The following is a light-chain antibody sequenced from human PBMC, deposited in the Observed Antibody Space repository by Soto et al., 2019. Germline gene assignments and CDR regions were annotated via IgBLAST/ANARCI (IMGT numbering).Light chain of an antibody. CDR2: DVT. CDR1: SNNY. J-gene: IGLJ2*01. Sequence: QSALTQPRSVSGSPGQSVTISCTGISNNYVSWYQQHPGKVPKVIVYDVTLRPSGVSDRFSGSRSGNTASLAISGLRAEDEADYYCCSYSGTYTEVVLGGGTKVTVL. V-gene: IGLV2-11*01. CDR3: CSYSGTYTEVV.